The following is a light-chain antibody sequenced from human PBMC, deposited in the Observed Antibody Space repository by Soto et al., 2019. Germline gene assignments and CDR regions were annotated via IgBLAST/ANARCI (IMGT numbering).Light chain of an antibody. CDR3: CSNAGRPDV. Sequence: QSVLTQPRSVSGSAGQSVAISCTGTSSDIGGYNYVSWYQQHPGKAPKVMIYDVDKRPSEVPDRFSGSKSGNTASLTISDLQTEDEADYYCCSNAGRPDVFGTGTKVTVL. CDR1: SSDIGGYNY. CDR2: DVD. V-gene: IGLV2-11*01. J-gene: IGLJ1*01.